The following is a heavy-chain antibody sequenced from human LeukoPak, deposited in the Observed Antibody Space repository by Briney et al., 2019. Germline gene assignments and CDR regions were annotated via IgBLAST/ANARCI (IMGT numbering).Heavy chain of an antibody. Sequence: SETLSLTCTVSGGSISSYYWSWIRHPPRKGLEWIGYIYYSGSTNYNPSLKSRVTISVDTSKNQFSLKLSSVTAADTAVYYCARSLSRYYYYYMDVWGKGTTVTVSS. D-gene: IGHD2/OR15-2a*01. J-gene: IGHJ6*03. CDR2: IYYSGST. CDR3: ARSLSRYYYYYMDV. CDR1: GGSISSYY. V-gene: IGHV4-59*01.